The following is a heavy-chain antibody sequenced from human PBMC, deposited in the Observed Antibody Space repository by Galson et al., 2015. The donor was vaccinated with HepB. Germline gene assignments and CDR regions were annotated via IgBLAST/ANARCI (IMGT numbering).Heavy chain of an antibody. CDR2: INPNSGGT. CDR3: ARDVLRFLEWPGD. V-gene: IGHV1-2*02. CDR1: GYTFTGYY. D-gene: IGHD3-3*01. J-gene: IGHJ4*02. Sequence: SVKVSCKASGYTFTGYYMHWVRQAPGQGLEWMGWINPNSGGTNYAQKFQGRVTMTRDTSISTAYMELSRLRSDDTAVYYCARDVLRFLEWPGDWGQGTLVTVSS.